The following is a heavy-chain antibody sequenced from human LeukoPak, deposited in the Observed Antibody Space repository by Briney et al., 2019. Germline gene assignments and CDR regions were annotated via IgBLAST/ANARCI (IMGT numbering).Heavy chain of an antibody. Sequence: ASLKVSCKASGYTFTSHYMHWVRQAPGQGLEWMGIINPSGGSTSYAQKFQGRVTMTRDMSTSTVYMELSSLRSEDTAVYYCAGTSRDGYNWAFDPWGEGTLVTVSS. CDR1: GYTFTSHY. CDR2: INPSGGST. J-gene: IGHJ5*02. CDR3: AGTSRDGYNWAFDP. D-gene: IGHD5-24*01. V-gene: IGHV1-46*01.